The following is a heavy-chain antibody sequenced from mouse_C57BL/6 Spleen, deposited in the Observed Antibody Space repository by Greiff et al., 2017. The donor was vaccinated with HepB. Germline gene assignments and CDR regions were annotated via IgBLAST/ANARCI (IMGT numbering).Heavy chain of an antibody. J-gene: IGHJ1*03. D-gene: IGHD1-1*01. CDR2: IYPGSGNT. CDR1: GYTFTDYY. V-gene: IGHV1-76*01. Sequence: QVHVKQSGAELVRPGASVKLSCKASGYTFTDYYINWVKQRPGQGLEWIARIYPGSGNTYYNEKFKGKATLTAEKSSSTAYMQLSSLTSEDSAVYFCARLGLRMYFDVWGTGTTVTVSS. CDR3: ARLGLRMYFDV.